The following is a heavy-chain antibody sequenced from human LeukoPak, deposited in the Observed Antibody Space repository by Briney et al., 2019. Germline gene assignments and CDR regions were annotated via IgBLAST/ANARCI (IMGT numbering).Heavy chain of an antibody. J-gene: IGHJ4*02. Sequence: GGSLRLSCAGFGFTFSTYSMNWVRQAPGEGLQWVSAISSTSSYIYYADSAKGRFTISRDNTKNTLYLQMNSLSAEDTALYYCARADYGNHYYFEYWGQGTLVTVSS. CDR3: ARADYGNHYYFEY. D-gene: IGHD4-17*01. CDR2: ISSTSSYI. V-gene: IGHV3-21*01. CDR1: GFTFSTYS.